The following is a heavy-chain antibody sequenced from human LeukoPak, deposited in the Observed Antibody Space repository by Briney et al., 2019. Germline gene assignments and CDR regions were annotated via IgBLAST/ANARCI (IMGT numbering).Heavy chain of an antibody. Sequence: ASVKVSCKASGYTFTSYDINWVRQATGQGLEWMGWMNPNSGNTGYAQKFQGRVTITRNTSISTAYMELSSLRSEDTAVYYCARGGYYYDSSGPQAVDYWGQGTLVTVSS. J-gene: IGHJ4*02. CDR2: MNPNSGNT. CDR1: GYTFTSYD. CDR3: ARGGYYYDSSGPQAVDY. V-gene: IGHV1-8*03. D-gene: IGHD3-22*01.